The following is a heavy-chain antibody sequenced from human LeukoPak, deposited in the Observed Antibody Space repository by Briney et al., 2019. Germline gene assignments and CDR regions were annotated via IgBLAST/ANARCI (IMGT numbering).Heavy chain of an antibody. D-gene: IGHD5-18*01. J-gene: IGHJ4*02. CDR2: ISDDGSNK. CDR3: ASAAPISEYTYAYDY. V-gene: IGHV3-30-3*01. CDR1: GFTFSSYA. Sequence: PGRSLRLSCAASGFTFSSYAMHWVRQAPGKGLEWVAVISDDGSNKYYADSVKGRFTISRDNSKNTLYLQMNSLRAEDTAVYFCASAAPISEYTYAYDYWGQGTLVTVSS.